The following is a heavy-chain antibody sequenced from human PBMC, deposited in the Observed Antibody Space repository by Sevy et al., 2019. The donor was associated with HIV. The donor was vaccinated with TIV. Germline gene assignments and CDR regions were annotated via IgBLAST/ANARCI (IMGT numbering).Heavy chain of an antibody. CDR1: GYIFSDYW. D-gene: IGHD6-13*01. CDR3: ARATAGTAPHFSYYTMDV. J-gene: IGHJ6*02. Sequence: GESLKISCKGSGYIFSDYWIGWVRQMPGKGLEWMGIIYPGDSDTRHSPSSQGQVTISADKSISTAYLQWSSLKASDTAMYYCARATAGTAPHFSYYTMDVWGQGTTVTVS. CDR2: IYPGDSDT. V-gene: IGHV5-51*01.